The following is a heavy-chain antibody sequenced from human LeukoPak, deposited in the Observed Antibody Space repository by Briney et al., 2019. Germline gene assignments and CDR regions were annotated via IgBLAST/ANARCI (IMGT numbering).Heavy chain of an antibody. Sequence: NPSETLSLTCTVSGASISSYYWSWIRQPPGKGLEWLGYIYYSGSTNYNPALKSRLTISVDTSKNQFSLKLSSVTAADTAVYYCAREVHRCTNGVCYAFDIWGQGTMVTVSS. CDR2: IYYSGST. CDR3: AREVHRCTNGVCYAFDI. J-gene: IGHJ3*02. D-gene: IGHD2-8*01. CDR1: GASISSYY. V-gene: IGHV4-59*01.